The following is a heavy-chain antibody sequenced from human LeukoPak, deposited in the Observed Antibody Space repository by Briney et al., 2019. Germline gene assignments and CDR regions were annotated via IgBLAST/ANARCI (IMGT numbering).Heavy chain of an antibody. CDR1: GYTLTELS. Sequence: ASVKVSCKVSGYTLTELSMHWVRQAPGKGLEWMGGFDPEDGETIYAQKFRGRVTMTEDTSTDTAYMELSSLRSEDTAVYYCATVDQGTTVTTLDYWGQGTLVTVSS. V-gene: IGHV1-24*01. D-gene: IGHD4-17*01. CDR2: FDPEDGET. CDR3: ATVDQGTTVTTLDY. J-gene: IGHJ4*02.